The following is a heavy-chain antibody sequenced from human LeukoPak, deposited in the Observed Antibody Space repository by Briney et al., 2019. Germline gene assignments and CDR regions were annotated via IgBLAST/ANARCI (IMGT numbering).Heavy chain of an antibody. CDR3: AREVYSPPYGMDV. Sequence: SETLSLTCAVYGGSFSGYYWSLIRQPPGKGLEWIGEINHSGSTNYNPSLKSRVTISVDTSKNQFSLKLSSVTAADTAVYYCAREVYSPPYGMDVWGQGTTVTVSS. CDR1: GGSFSGYY. V-gene: IGHV4-34*01. J-gene: IGHJ6*02. CDR2: INHSGST. D-gene: IGHD4-11*01.